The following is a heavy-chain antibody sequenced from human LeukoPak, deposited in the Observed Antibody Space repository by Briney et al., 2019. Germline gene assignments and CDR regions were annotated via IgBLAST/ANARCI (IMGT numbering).Heavy chain of an antibody. V-gene: IGHV3-23*01. CDR1: GFTFDDYG. J-gene: IGHJ4*02. D-gene: IGHD4-17*01. CDR2: ISGSGGST. Sequence: GGSLRLSCAASGFTFDDYGMSWVRQAPGKGLEWVSSISGSGGSTFYGDSVKGRFTISRDNSKNTLYLQMNSLRANDTAVYYCAKEWGVDYGLRYWGQGALVTVSS. CDR3: AKEWGVDYGLRY.